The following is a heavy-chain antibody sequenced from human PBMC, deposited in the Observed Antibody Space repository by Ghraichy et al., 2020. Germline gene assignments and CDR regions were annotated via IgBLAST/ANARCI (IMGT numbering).Heavy chain of an antibody. Sequence: SQTLSLTCTVSGGSISYYYLSWIRQPPGKGLEWIGNIYYSGSTSYDPSLKSRVTISVDTSKNQFSLKLNSVTAADTAVYYCTRGGYGTFDSWGQGTLVTVSS. V-gene: IGHV4-59*01. CDR2: IYYSGST. CDR1: GGSISYYY. J-gene: IGHJ4*02. CDR3: TRGGYGTFDS. D-gene: IGHD4-17*01.